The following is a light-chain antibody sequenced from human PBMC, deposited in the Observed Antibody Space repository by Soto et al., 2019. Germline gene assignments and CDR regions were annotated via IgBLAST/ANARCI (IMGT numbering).Light chain of an antibody. J-gene: IGLJ2*01. Sequence: QAVVTQTPSVSGTPGQRVNISCSGSSSNIGRNYVYWYHQFPGTAPKLLIYRDNERPSGVPDRFSGSKSGTSASLAISGLRSGEEADYHCATWDDSLGGPVFGGGTKLTVL. CDR2: RDN. CDR3: ATWDDSLGGPV. V-gene: IGLV1-47*01. CDR1: SSNIGRNY.